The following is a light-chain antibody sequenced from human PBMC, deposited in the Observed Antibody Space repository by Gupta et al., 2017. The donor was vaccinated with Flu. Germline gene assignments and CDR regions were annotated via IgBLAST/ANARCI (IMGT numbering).Light chain of an antibody. CDR2: RNN. Sequence: RVTISCSGSSSNIGSNYVYWYQQLPGTAPKLLIYRNNQRPSGVPDRFSGSKSGTSASLAISGLRSEDEADYYCAAWDDSLSVWVFGGGTKLTVL. V-gene: IGLV1-47*01. CDR3: AAWDDSLSVWV. CDR1: SSNIGSNY. J-gene: IGLJ3*02.